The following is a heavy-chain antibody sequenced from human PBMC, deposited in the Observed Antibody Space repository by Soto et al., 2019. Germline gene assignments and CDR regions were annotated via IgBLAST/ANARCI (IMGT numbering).Heavy chain of an antibody. CDR2: ISRSSSQR. CDR1: GFTFSSHS. D-gene: IGHD2-15*01. CDR3: APDVVVIAAKGY. Sequence: EVQLVESGGGLVKPGECLRLSCAASGFTFSSHSMNWVRQAPGKGLEWVSSISRSSSQRQYGDSVKGRFTISRDNAKNSLYLQMNSLRAEDTVVYYCAPDVVVIAAKGYWGQGTLVTVSS. V-gene: IGHV3-21*01. J-gene: IGHJ4*02.